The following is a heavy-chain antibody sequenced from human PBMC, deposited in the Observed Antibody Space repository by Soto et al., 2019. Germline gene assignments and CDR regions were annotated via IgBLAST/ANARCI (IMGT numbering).Heavy chain of an antibody. Sequence: QVQLQQWGAGLLKPSETLSLPCAVYGGSFSGYYWDWLRQPQGKGLEWIGEINHSGSTNYNPSLMSRVTISVETSKNQFSMKLSYVTAADTAVYYCSRGRPAAAAGTRWFDPWGQGTLVTVSS. CDR1: GGSFSGYY. V-gene: IGHV4-34*01. CDR3: SRGRPAAAAGTRWFDP. CDR2: INHSGST. J-gene: IGHJ5*02. D-gene: IGHD6-13*01.